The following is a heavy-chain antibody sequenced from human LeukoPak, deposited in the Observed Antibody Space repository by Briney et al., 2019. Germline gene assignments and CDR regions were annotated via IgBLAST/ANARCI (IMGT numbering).Heavy chain of an antibody. Sequence: KPSETLSLTCTVSGGSISSYYWSWIRQPPGKGLEWIGYIYYSGSTNYNPSLKSRVTISVDTSKNQFSLKLSSVTAADTAVYYCARAGVTYYYDSSGYYHHYYYYYMDVWGKGTTVTISS. CDR1: GGSISSYY. J-gene: IGHJ6*03. CDR3: ARAGVTYYYDSSGYYHHYYYYYMDV. D-gene: IGHD3-22*01. CDR2: IYYSGST. V-gene: IGHV4-59*01.